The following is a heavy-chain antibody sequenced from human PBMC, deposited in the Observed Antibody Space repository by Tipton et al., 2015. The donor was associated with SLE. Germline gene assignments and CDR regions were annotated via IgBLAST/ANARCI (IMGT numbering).Heavy chain of an antibody. CDR1: GFTFSNYV. J-gene: IGHJ4*02. CDR3: AKPLGADTY. Sequence: SLRLSCAASGFTFSNYVMSWVCQAPGKGLEWVSIIYSGGSTYYADSVKGRFTISRDNSKNTLYLQMNSLRAEDTAVYYCAKPLGADTYWGQGTLVTVSS. D-gene: IGHD4/OR15-4a*01. V-gene: IGHV3-23*03. CDR2: IYSGGST.